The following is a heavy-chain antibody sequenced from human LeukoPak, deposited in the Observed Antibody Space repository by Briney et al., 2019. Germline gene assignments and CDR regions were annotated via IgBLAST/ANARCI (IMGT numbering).Heavy chain of an antibody. V-gene: IGHV1-18*01. CDR1: GYTFTSYG. CDR3: ARDNPYYGDYFDY. J-gene: IGHJ4*02. D-gene: IGHD4-17*01. Sequence: AASVKVSCKASGYTFTSYGISWVRQAPGQGLEWMGWISAYNGNTNYAQKLQGRVTITADTSTSTAYMELRSLRSDDTAVYYCARDNPYYGDYFDYWGQGTLVTVSS. CDR2: ISAYNGNT.